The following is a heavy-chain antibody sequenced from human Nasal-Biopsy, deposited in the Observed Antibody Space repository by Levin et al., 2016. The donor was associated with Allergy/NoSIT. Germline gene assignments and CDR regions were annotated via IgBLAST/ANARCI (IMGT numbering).Heavy chain of an antibody. D-gene: IGHD3-3*01. J-gene: IGHJ6*02. CDR2: ISSDGSST. CDR1: GFTFSSFW. V-gene: IGHV3-74*01. CDR3: ARVLPRITIFGMASNYFGMDV. Sequence: GGSLRLSCAASGFTFSSFWMHWVRQAPGKRLVWVSLISSDGSSTNYADSVKGRFTISRDNAENTLYLQMNSLRAEDTAVYYCARVLPRITIFGMASNYFGMDVWGQGTTVTVSS.